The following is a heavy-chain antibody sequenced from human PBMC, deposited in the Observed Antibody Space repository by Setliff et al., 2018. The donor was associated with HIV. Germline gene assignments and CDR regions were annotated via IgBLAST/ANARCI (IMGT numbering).Heavy chain of an antibody. CDR1: GGSITSGGHY. Sequence: SSETLSLTCSVSGGSITSGGHYWSWIRQPPGKGLEWIGFIYYSGSTYYYGGSTYYNPPLKSRVTISVDTSKNQFSLKLSSVTAADTAVYYCARHDTEYSSYPIDYWGQGNLVTVSS. V-gene: IGHV4-39*01. CDR2: IYYSGSTYYYGGST. CDR3: ARHDTEYSSYPIDY. J-gene: IGHJ4*02. D-gene: IGHD6-6*01.